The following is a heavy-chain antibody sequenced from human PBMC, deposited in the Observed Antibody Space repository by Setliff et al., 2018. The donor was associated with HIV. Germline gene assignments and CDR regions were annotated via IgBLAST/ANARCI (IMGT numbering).Heavy chain of an antibody. CDR3: AREVYRYDDGSESMDV. CDR2: ISSDGSGT. CDR1: GFTLSNYW. Sequence: PGGSLRLSCAASGFTLSNYWMHWVRQAPGKGLEWVSRISSDGSGTDYADSVKGRFTISRDNAKSTLYLQMNSLRDEDTAVYYCAREVYRYDDGSESMDVWGKGTTVTVSS. V-gene: IGHV3-74*01. D-gene: IGHD5-18*01. J-gene: IGHJ6*03.